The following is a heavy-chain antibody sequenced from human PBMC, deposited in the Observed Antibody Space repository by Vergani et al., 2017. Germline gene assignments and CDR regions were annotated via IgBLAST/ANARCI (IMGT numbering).Heavy chain of an antibody. Sequence: QLQLQESGPGLVKPSETLSLTCTVSGGSISSSSYYWGWIRQPPGKGLEWIGSIYYSGRTYYNPSLKSRVTISVDTSKNQFSLKLSSVTAADTAVYYCARDLGLRCFDWLLAEGNWFDPWGQGTLVTVSS. J-gene: IGHJ5*02. CDR3: ARDLGLRCFDWLLAEGNWFDP. CDR2: IYYSGRT. CDR1: GGSISSSSYY. D-gene: IGHD3-9*01. V-gene: IGHV4-39*07.